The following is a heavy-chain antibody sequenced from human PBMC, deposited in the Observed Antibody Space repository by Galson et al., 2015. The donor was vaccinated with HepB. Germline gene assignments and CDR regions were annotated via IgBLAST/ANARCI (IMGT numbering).Heavy chain of an antibody. J-gene: IGHJ6*02. Sequence: SGTPSLPLPFSGGSPRSYYLSRIPPPPGEGAGGVWGIYYSGGTHYNPSLKSRVTISVDTSKNQFSLKLSSVTAADTAVYYCAREGYDFWSGYGGYGMDVWGQGTTVTVSS. V-gene: IGHV4-59*01. CDR1: GGSPRSYY. CDR3: AREGYDFWSGYGGYGMDV. CDR2: IYYSGGT. D-gene: IGHD3-3*01.